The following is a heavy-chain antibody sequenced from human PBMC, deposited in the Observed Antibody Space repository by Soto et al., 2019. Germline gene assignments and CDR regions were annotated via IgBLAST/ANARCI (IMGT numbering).Heavy chain of an antibody. V-gene: IGHV5-51*01. Sequence: PGESLKISCKASGYYFPSYYLAWARQVPGKGLEWMAIIYPGDSDTRYSPSFQGQVTISVDKSITTTYLRWSSLKASDTATYYCARHVGDATGSYSNWFDSWGQGTLVTVS. CDR1: GYYFPSYY. CDR3: ARHVGDATGSYSNWFDS. D-gene: IGHD3-9*01. J-gene: IGHJ5*01. CDR2: IYPGDSDT.